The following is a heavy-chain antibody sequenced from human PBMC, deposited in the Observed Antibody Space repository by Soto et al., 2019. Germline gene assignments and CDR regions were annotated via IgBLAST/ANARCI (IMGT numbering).Heavy chain of an antibody. CDR2: IYYSGST. CDR3: ARAQRGYCSSTSCYVIYFDY. CDR1: GGSISSGGYY. Sequence: QVQLQESGPGLVKPSQTLSLTCTVSGGSISSGGYYWSWIRQHPGKGLEWIGYIYYSGSTYYNPSLKSRVTISVDTSKNQCSLKLSSVTAADTAVYYCARAQRGYCSSTSCYVIYFDYWGQGTLVTVSS. J-gene: IGHJ4*02. D-gene: IGHD2-2*01. V-gene: IGHV4-31*03.